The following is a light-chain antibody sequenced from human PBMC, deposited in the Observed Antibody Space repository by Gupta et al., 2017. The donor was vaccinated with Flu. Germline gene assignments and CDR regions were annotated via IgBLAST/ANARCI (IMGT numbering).Light chain of an antibody. J-gene: IGLJ2*01. CDR2: VNSDGSH. CDR1: SGHSNYA. V-gene: IGLV4-69*01. CDR3: QTWGTGIVV. Sequence: QPVLTHSPSASASLGPSVKLTCTLSSGHSNYAIAWHQQQPEKGPRYLMKVNSDGSHTTVDGIPDRFSGSSSGAERYLTMSSLQAEDEDDYYCQTWGTGIVVFGGGTKLTVL.